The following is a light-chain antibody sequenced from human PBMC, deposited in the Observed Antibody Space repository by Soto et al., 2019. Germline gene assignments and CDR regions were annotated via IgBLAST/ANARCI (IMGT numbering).Light chain of an antibody. Sequence: EIVLTQSPATLSLSPGERATLSCRASQSVSSYLAWYQQKPGQAPSLLIYDASNRATGIPSRFSGSGSGTDFTLTISSLEPEDFAVYYCQQRSTWPITLGQGTRLEIK. V-gene: IGKV3-11*01. CDR2: DAS. CDR1: QSVSSY. CDR3: QQRSTWPIT. J-gene: IGKJ5*01.